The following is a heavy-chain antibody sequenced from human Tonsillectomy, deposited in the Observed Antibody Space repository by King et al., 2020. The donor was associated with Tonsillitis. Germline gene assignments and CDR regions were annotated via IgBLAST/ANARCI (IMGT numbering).Heavy chain of an antibody. J-gene: IGHJ4*02. V-gene: IGHV2-5*01. CDR3: AHRKTSSGSYYDPGYFDY. Sequence: TLKESGPTLVKPTQTLTLTCTFSGFSLTTSGEGVGWIRQPPGKALDGLALIYWTDDKRYSPSLKSRLTITKDTSKHQVGLTMTNMDPCDTATYYCAHRKTSSGSYYDPGYFDYWGQGTLVTVSS. D-gene: IGHD1-26*01. CDR2: IYWTDDK. CDR1: GFSLTTSGEG.